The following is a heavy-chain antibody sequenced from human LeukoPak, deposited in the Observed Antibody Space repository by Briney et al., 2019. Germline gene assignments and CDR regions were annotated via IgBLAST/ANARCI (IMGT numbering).Heavy chain of an antibody. Sequence: GGSLRLSCAASGFTFGTYIMNWVRQAPGKGLEWVTYITSSSGPIYYADSVKGRFTISRDNAKNSLYLQMNSLRDEDTAVYYCARGVYSSGWSFDYWGQGTLVTVSS. D-gene: IGHD6-19*01. CDR2: ITSSSGPI. V-gene: IGHV3-48*02. CDR3: ARGVYSSGWSFDY. J-gene: IGHJ4*02. CDR1: GFTFGTYI.